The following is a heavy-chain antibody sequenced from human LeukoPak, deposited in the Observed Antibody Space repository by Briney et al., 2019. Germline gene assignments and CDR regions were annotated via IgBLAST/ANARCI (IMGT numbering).Heavy chain of an antibody. CDR3: AREEEGCSGGSCYNYYYYMDV. Sequence: SQTLSLTCTVSGGSISSGSYYWSWIRQPAGKGLEWIGRIYTSGSTNYNPSLKSRVTISVDTSKNQSSLKLSSVTAADTAVYYCAREEEGCSGGSCYNYYYYMDVWGKGTTVTVSS. V-gene: IGHV4-61*02. D-gene: IGHD2-15*01. CDR2: IYTSGST. J-gene: IGHJ6*03. CDR1: GGSISSGSYY.